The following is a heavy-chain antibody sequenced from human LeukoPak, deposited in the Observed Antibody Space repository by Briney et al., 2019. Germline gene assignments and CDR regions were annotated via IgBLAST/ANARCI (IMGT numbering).Heavy chain of an antibody. CDR1: GGTFSSYA. CDR3: ASVGYCSGGSCYPPDMYFDY. V-gene: IGHV1-69*05. D-gene: IGHD2-15*01. CDR2: IIPIFGTA. J-gene: IGHJ4*02. Sequence: ASVKVSCKASGGTFSSYAISWVRQAPGQGLEWMGGIIPIFGTANYAQKFQGRVTITTDESTSTAYMELSSLRSEDKAVYYCASVGYCSGGSCYPPDMYFDYWGQGTLVTVSS.